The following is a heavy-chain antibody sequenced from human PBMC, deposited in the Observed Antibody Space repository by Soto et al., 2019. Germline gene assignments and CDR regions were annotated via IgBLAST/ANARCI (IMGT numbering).Heavy chain of an antibody. D-gene: IGHD1-26*01. CDR2: MNPNSGNT. CDR3: TREVRANRVDY. J-gene: IGHJ4*02. CDR1: GYTFTSYD. Sequence: QMQLVQSGAEVKKPGASVKVSCKASGYTFTSYDINWVRQATGQGLEWMGSMNPNSGNTGYAPKFQGRVTLTRTTSISTAYMGLSSLRSEATAVYYLTREVRANRVDYWGQGTLGTVSP. V-gene: IGHV1-8*01.